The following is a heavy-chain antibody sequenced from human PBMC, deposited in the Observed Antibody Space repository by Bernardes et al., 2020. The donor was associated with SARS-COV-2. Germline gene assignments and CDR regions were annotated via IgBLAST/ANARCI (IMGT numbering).Heavy chain of an antibody. J-gene: IGHJ4*02. CDR3: ASSPSSSWSYYFDS. V-gene: IGHV4-59*08. Sequence: TLSLTCTVSGGSISSYYWSWIRQPPGKGLEWIGSIFYIGSTNYNPSLKSRVTISVDTSKSQLSLKVTSVTAADTAVYYCASSPSSSWSYYFDSWGQGTLVTVSS. D-gene: IGHD6-13*01. CDR2: IFYIGST. CDR1: GGSISSYY.